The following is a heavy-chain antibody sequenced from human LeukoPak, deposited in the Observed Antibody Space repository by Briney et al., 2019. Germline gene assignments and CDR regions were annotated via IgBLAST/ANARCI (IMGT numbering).Heavy chain of an antibody. V-gene: IGHV3-74*01. CDR1: GFTFSTYW. Sequence: GGSLRLSCAASGFTFSTYWMHWVRQVPGKGLVWVSRIKSDGIGTSYADPVQGRFTISRDNAKNTLYKQMNSLRAEDTAVYYCARKGDGYNSIDYWGQGTLVTVS. CDR2: IKSDGIGT. D-gene: IGHD5-24*01. CDR3: ARKGDGYNSIDY. J-gene: IGHJ4*02.